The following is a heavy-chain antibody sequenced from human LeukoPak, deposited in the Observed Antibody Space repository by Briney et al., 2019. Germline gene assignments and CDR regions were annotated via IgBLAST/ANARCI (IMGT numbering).Heavy chain of an antibody. D-gene: IGHD3-22*01. Sequence: GASVKVSCKASGYTFTSYYMHWVRQAPGQGLEWMGIINPSGGSTSYAQKFQGRVTMTRDMSTSTVYMELSSLRSEGTAVYYCARERGNGRIKVVLDAFDIWGQGTMVTVSS. J-gene: IGHJ3*02. CDR2: INPSGGST. V-gene: IGHV1-46*01. CDR1: GYTFTSYY. CDR3: ARERGNGRIKVVLDAFDI.